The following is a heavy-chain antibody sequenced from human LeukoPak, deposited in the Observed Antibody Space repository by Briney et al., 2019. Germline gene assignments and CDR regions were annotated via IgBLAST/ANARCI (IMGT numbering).Heavy chain of an antibody. CDR2: IYTSGGT. D-gene: IGHD3-22*01. CDR3: ARERVNHYDSSGYANWFDP. CDR1: GGSISSYY. V-gene: IGHV4-4*07. Sequence: PSETLSLTCTVSGGSISSYYWSWIRQPAGKGLEWIGRIYTSGGTDYNPSLKSRVIMSVDTSKNHLSLKLTSVTAADTAVYYCARERVNHYDSSGYANWFDPWGQGTLVTVSS. J-gene: IGHJ5*02.